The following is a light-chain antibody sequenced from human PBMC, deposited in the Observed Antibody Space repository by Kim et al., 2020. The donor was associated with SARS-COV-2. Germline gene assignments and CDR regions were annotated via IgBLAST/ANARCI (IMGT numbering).Light chain of an antibody. CDR1: KLVDKI. Sequence: VSPGQTASITCSGDKLVDKIPSCYKHRPGQSPVLVLYHDNKRPSGIPERFSGSNYGNTATLTISGTQAMDEADYYCQAWDSTTASVFGGGTQLTVL. CDR3: QAWDSTTASV. V-gene: IGLV3-1*01. J-gene: IGLJ2*01. CDR2: HDN.